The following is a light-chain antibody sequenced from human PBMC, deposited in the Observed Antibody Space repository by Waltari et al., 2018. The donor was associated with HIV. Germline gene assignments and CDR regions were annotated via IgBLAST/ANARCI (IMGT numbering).Light chain of an antibody. Sequence: FVLTQPHSVSASPGKTVTISCTRRSGNIAHNDVQWYQQRPGSAPTTVVYEHDQRPSGVPDRFSGSIDRSSNSASLTISGLETDDEGDYFCQSHDTANHVVFGGGTKLTVL. V-gene: IGLV6-57*03. J-gene: IGLJ2*01. CDR3: QSHDTANHVV. CDR1: SGNIAHND. CDR2: EHD.